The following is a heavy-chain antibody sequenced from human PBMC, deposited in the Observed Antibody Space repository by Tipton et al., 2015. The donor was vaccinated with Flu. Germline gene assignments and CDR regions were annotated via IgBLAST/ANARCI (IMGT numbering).Heavy chain of an antibody. D-gene: IGHD3-3*01. CDR2: IYYSGST. CDR3: ARSDYDLFDY. V-gene: IGHV4-39*07. CDR1: GGSISSSSYY. Sequence: TLSLTCTVSGGSISSSSYYWGWLRQPPGKGLEWFGSIYYSGSTYYNPSLKSRVSISVYTSKDQFSLKLSSVTAADTAVYYCARSDYDLFDYWGQGTLVTVSS. J-gene: IGHJ4*02.